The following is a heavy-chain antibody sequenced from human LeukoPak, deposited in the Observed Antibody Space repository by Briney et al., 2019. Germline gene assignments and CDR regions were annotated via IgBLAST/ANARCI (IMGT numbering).Heavy chain of an antibody. V-gene: IGHV3-11*05. Sequence: PGGSLRLSCAASGFTFSDYYMSWIRQAPGKGLEWVSYISSGSTYTNYADSVKGRFTISRDNAKNSLYLQMNSLRAEDTAVYYCARDLIHRSGEADYWGQGTLVTVSS. D-gene: IGHD3-22*01. CDR2: ISSGSTYT. CDR1: GFTFSDYY. J-gene: IGHJ4*02. CDR3: ARDLIHRSGEADY.